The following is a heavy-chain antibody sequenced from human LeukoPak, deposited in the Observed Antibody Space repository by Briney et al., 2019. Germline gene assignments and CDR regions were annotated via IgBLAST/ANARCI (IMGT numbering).Heavy chain of an antibody. J-gene: IGHJ4*02. Sequence: SQTLSLTCAISGDIVSSNSATWDWIRQSPSRGLEWLGRTYYRSKWYNDYAVSVKSRVTIDPDTSKNQFSLQLNSVTPEDTAVYYCAREGSDGYLFDYWGQGSLVIVSS. V-gene: IGHV6-1*01. CDR2: TYYRSKWYN. CDR1: GDIVSSNSAT. CDR3: AREGSDGYLFDY. D-gene: IGHD3-22*01.